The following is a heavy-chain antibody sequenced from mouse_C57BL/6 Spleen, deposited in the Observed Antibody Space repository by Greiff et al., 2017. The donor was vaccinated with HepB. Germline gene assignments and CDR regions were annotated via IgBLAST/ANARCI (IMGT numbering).Heavy chain of an antibody. CDR2: ISDGGSYT. D-gene: IGHD1-1*01. Sequence: EVKVVESGGGLVKPGGSLKLSCAASGFTFSSYAMSWVRQTPEKRLEWVATISDGGSYTYYPDNVKGRFTISRDNAKNNLYLQMSHLKSEDTAMYYCARDRGLRAWYFDVWGTGTTVTVSS. CDR1: GFTFSSYA. J-gene: IGHJ1*03. V-gene: IGHV5-4*01. CDR3: ARDRGLRAWYFDV.